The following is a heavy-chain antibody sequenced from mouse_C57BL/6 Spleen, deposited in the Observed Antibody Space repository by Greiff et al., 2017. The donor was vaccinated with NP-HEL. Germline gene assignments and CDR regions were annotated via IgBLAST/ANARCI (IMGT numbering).Heavy chain of an antibody. D-gene: IGHD2-2*01. V-gene: IGHV5-4*01. J-gene: IGHJ1*03. CDR1: GFTFSSYA. Sequence: EVHLVESGGGLVKPGGSLKLSCAASGFTFSSYAMSWVRQTPEKRLEWVATISDGGSYTYYPDNVKGRFTISRDNAKNNLYLQMSHLKSEDTAMYYCARDEGLRLYWYFDVWGTGTTVTVSS. CDR3: ARDEGLRLYWYFDV. CDR2: ISDGGSYT.